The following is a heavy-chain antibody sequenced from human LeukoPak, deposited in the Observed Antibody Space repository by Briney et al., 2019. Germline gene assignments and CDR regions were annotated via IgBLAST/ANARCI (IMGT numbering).Heavy chain of an antibody. D-gene: IGHD5-12*01. V-gene: IGHV1-2*02. CDR3: ARDYSGYAFDY. CDR2: INPNSGGT. CDR1: GYTFTAYY. J-gene: IGHJ4*02. Sequence: GASVKVSCKASGYTFTAYYLHWVRQAPGQGLEWMGWINPNSGGTNYAQNFQGRVTMTRDTSISTAYMELSSLRSDDAAVYYCARDYSGYAFDYWGQGTLVTVSS.